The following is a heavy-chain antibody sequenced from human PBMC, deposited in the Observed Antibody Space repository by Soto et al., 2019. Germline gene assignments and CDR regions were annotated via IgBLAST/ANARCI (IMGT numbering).Heavy chain of an antibody. V-gene: IGHV4-39*01. CDR3: ARTAAAGAWFDP. CDR2: IYYSGST. CDR1: GGSISSSSYY. Sequence: SETLSLTCTVSGGSISSSSYYWGWIRQPPGKGLEWIGSIYYSGSTYYNPSLKSRVTISVDTSKNQFSLKLSSVTAADTAVYYCARTAAAGAWFDPWGQGTLVIVSS. D-gene: IGHD6-13*01. J-gene: IGHJ5*02.